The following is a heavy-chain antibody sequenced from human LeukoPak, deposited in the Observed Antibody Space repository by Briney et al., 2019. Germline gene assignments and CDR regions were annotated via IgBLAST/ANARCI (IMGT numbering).Heavy chain of an antibody. CDR2: INHSGST. CDR1: GGSFSGYY. J-gene: IGHJ4*02. D-gene: IGHD5-18*01. Sequence: SETLSLTCAVYGGSFSGYYWSWIRQPPGKGLEWIGEINHSGSTNYNPSLESRVTISVDTSKNQFSLKLSSVTAADTAVYYCARPDSYGLKAFSYWGQGTLVTVSS. CDR3: ARPDSYGLKAFSY. V-gene: IGHV4-34*01.